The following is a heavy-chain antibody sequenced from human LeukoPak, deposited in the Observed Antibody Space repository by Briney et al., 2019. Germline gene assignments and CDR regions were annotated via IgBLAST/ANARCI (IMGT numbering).Heavy chain of an antibody. V-gene: IGHV1-3*01. J-gene: IGHJ4*02. D-gene: IGHD3-9*01. CDR1: GYTFTSYA. CDR3: ARGGSVLRYFDWLGGYFDY. CDR2: INAGNGNT. Sequence: ASVKVSCKASGYTFTSYAMHWVRQAPGQRLEWMGWINAGNGNTKYSQKFQGRVTITRDTSASTAYMELGSLRSEDTAVYYCARGGSVLRYFDWLGGYFDYWGQGTLVTVSS.